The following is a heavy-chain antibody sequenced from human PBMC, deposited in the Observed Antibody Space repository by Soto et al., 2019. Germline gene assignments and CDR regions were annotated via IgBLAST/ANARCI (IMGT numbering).Heavy chain of an antibody. CDR3: AKEIFAAAYAATSAFDL. Sequence: GGSLILSCAASGFTFVDHGMRWIRKTKGKGPEWVAFVDGSGGDTSYADSVKGRFIISRDNSDNSLFLHMNSLRAEDTGRYFCAKEIFAAAYAATSAFDLWGQGTLVTVSS. CDR2: VDGSGGDT. J-gene: IGHJ4*02. CDR1: GFTFVDHG. D-gene: IGHD2-8*01. V-gene: IGHV3-23*01.